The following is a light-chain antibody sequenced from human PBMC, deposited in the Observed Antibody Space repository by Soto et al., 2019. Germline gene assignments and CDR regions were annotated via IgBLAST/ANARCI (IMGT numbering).Light chain of an antibody. V-gene: IGLV2-8*01. Sequence: QSALTQPPSASGSPGQSVTISCTGTSSDVGGYNYVSWYQQYPGRAPKLMIYEVTKRPSGVPDRFSGSKSGNTASPTVSGLQAEDEADYYYSSYAASNQFSFVFGGGTKLTVL. CDR2: EVT. J-gene: IGLJ3*02. CDR3: SSYAASNQFSFV. CDR1: SSDVGGYNY.